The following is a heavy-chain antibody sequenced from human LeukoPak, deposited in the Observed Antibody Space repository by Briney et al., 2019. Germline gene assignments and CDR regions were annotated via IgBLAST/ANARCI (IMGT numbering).Heavy chain of an antibody. Sequence: PGGSLRLSCAASGFRFSNYGMYWVRQAPGKGLEWVAFIQFDGSEKHYADSVKGRFTISKDNSKNTLYLQMSTLRPEDTAMYHCAKDQRWDVGRHVDNWGQGTLVTVSS. V-gene: IGHV3-30*02. D-gene: IGHD1-1*01. CDR1: GFRFSNYG. CDR3: AKDQRWDVGRHVDN. J-gene: IGHJ4*02. CDR2: IQFDGSEK.